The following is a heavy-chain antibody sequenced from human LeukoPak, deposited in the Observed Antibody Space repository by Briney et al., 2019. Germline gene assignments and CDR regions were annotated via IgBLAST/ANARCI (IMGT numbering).Heavy chain of an antibody. J-gene: IGHJ5*02. CDR2: VNGDERTR. CDR1: GLTFSSYW. Sequence: AGGSLRLSCAASGLTFSSYWMHWVRQAPGEGLVWVSNVNGDERTRHYADSVKGRFTISRDNAKNTLYLQMNSLRVEDTAVYYCVRENNGFDLWGQGTLVTVSS. CDR3: VRENNGFDL. V-gene: IGHV3-74*01. D-gene: IGHD1/OR15-1a*01.